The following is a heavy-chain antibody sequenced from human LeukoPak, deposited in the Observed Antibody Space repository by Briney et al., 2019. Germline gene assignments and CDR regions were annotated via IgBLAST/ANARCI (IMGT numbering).Heavy chain of an antibody. CDR3: ARVLYYYDSSGYHGYDAFDI. V-gene: IGHV1-2*02. D-gene: IGHD3-22*01. Sequence: ASVKLSCKASGSTFTGYYMHWVRQAPGQGLEWMGWINPNSGGTNYAQKFQGRVTMTRDTSISTAYMELSRQRSDDTAVYYCARVLYYYDSSGYHGYDAFDIWGQGTMVTVSS. CDR1: GSTFTGYY. CDR2: INPNSGGT. J-gene: IGHJ3*02.